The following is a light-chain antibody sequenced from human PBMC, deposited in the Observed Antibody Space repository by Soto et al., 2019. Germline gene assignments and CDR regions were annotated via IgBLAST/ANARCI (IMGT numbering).Light chain of an antibody. J-gene: IGLJ2*01. CDR2: EVS. CDR3: TSYTRSRNLL. V-gene: IGLV2-14*01. CDR1: SSEVGGYNY. Sequence: QSALTQPASVSGSPGQSITISCTGTSSEVGGYNYVSWYQQHPGKAPKLIIFEVSHRPSGVSNRFSGSKSGNTASLTISGLQAEDEADYYCTSYTRSRNLLFGGGTKLTVL.